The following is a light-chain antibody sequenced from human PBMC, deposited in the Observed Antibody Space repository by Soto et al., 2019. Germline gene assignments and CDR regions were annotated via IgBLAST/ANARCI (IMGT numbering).Light chain of an antibody. CDR3: QQSYSTPPDT. V-gene: IGKV1-39*01. CDR2: AAS. CDR1: QSISNY. J-gene: IGKJ2*01. Sequence: DIQMTQSPSSLSASVGDRVTITCRASQSISNYLNWYQQQPGEAPKLLIYAASTLQHGVPSRFSGGGSGTEFTLTISSLQPEDFATYYCQQSYSTPPDTFGQGTILDIK.